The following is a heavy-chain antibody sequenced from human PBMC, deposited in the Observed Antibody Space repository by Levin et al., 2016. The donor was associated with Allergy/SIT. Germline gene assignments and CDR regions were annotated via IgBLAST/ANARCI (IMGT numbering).Heavy chain of an antibody. J-gene: IGHJ6*02. CDR1: GFTFSSYG. CDR2: IWYDGSNK. D-gene: IGHD6-6*01. CDR3: ASSAYSSSIYYYGMDV. V-gene: IGHV3-33*01. Sequence: GESLKISCAASGFTFSSYGMHWVRQAPGKGLEWVAVIWYDGSNKYYADSVKGRFTISRDNSKNTLYLQMNSLRAEDTAVYYCASSAYSSSIYYYGMDVWGQGTTVTVSS.